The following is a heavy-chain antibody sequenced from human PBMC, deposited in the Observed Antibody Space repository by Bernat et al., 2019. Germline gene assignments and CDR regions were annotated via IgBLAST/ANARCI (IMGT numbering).Heavy chain of an antibody. CDR3: ARDISDTSTTIDY. CDR2: INWNGANI. J-gene: IGHJ4*02. CDR1: GFTFEDYA. V-gene: IGHV3-9*01. D-gene: IGHD5-18*01. Sequence: EVQLVESGGGLLQLDSSLRLSCAAFGFTFEDYAMHWVRQAPGKGLEWVSTINWNGANIIYAESVKGRFTISRDNAKNSLYLQMNSLRAEDTAFYYCARDISDTSTTIDYWGQGTLVTVSS.